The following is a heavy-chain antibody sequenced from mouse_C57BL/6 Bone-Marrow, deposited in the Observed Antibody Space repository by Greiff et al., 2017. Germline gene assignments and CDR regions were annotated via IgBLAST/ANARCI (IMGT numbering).Heavy chain of an antibody. J-gene: IGHJ1*03. CDR2: INPSSGYT. Sequence: VQLQQSGAELAKPGASVKLSCKASGYTFTSYWMHWVKQRPGQGLEWIGYINPSSGYTKYNQKFKDKATLTADKSSSTAYMQLSSLTYEDSAVYYCANYYGSSIWYFDVWGTGTTVTVSS. D-gene: IGHD1-1*01. CDR3: ANYYGSSIWYFDV. V-gene: IGHV1-7*01. CDR1: GYTFTSYW.